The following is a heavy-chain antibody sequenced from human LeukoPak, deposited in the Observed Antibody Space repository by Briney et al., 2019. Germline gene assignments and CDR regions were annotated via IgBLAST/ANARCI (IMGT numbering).Heavy chain of an antibody. Sequence: GASVTVSFTASGGTFSSYAISWVRQAPGQGPEWMGGINPFFGTANYAQKFQGRLTTTADKSTSTAYMELSSLRSEDSAVYYCAREKPRGYSYGSPFDYWGQGTLVTVSS. CDR1: GGTFSSYA. V-gene: IGHV1-69*06. CDR3: AREKPRGYSYGSPFDY. D-gene: IGHD5-18*01. J-gene: IGHJ4*02. CDR2: INPFFGTA.